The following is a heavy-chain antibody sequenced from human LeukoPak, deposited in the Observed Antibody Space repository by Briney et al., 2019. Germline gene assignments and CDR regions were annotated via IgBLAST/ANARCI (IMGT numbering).Heavy chain of an antibody. D-gene: IGHD2-15*01. CDR3: ARAPRGYCSGGSCFDY. J-gene: IGHJ4*02. V-gene: IGHV1-2*02. CDR1: GYTFTGYY. CDR2: IEPNSGGT. Sequence: GASVKVSCKASGYTFTGYYIHWVRQAPGQGLEWMGWIEPNSGGTNHAQKFQGRVTMTRETSISTAYMELTRLRSDDTAVYYCARAPRGYCSGGSCFDYWGQGTLVTVSS.